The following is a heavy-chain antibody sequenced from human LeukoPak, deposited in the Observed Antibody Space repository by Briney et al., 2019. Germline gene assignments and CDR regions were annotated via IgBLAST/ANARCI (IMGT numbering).Heavy chain of an antibody. J-gene: IGHJ5*02. CDR2: ISSSGSNI. CDR3: ARTNSATIPGVDP. D-gene: IGHD1-26*01. Sequence: GGSLRLSCAASGFTFNNYELNWVRQAPGKGLEWVSNISSSGSNIYYADSVKGRFIISRDNAKNSLYLQMNSLRAEDTAVYYCARTNSATIPGVDPWGQGTLVTVSS. V-gene: IGHV3-48*03. CDR1: GFTFNNYE.